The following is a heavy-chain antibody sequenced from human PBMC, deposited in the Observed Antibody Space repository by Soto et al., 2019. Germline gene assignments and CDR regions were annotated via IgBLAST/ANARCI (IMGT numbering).Heavy chain of an antibody. V-gene: IGHV4-34*01. J-gene: IGHJ6*02. Sequence: QVQLQQWGAGLLKPSETLSLTCAVYGGSFSGYYWSWIRHPPGKGLEWIGEINHSGSTNYNPSLKSRVTISVDTSKNQFSLKLSSVTAADTAVYYCASGQRRRSIAAHPPYYYGMDVWGQGTTVTVSS. D-gene: IGHD6-6*01. CDR3: ASGQRRRSIAAHPPYYYGMDV. CDR1: GGSFSGYY. CDR2: INHSGST.